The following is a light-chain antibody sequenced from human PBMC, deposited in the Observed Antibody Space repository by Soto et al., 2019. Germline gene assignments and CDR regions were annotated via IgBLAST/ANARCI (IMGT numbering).Light chain of an antibody. V-gene: IGKV3-11*01. J-gene: IGKJ4*01. CDR2: DAS. CDR3: EQRRKWPLT. Sequence: ATRSYRARQHVSSDLACYQQKTGQAPRLLTYDASNRATGIPARFSGSGYGTDFTLTISSLEREDFAVYYCEQRRKWPLTLGGVSKVDIK. CDR1: QHVSSD.